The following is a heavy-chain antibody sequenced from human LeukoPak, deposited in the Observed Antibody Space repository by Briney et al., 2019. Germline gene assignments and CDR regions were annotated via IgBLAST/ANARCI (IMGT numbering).Heavy chain of an antibody. D-gene: IGHD4-17*01. CDR2: IIPIFGTA. CDR1: GGTFSSYA. Sequence: SVKVSCKASGGTFSSYAISWVRQAPGQGLEWMGGIIPIFGTANYAQKFQGRVTITADESTSTAYMELSSLRSEDTAVYYCARLYGDPSYYYYGMDVWGQGTTVTVSS. V-gene: IGHV1-69*13. J-gene: IGHJ6*02. CDR3: ARLYGDPSYYYYGMDV.